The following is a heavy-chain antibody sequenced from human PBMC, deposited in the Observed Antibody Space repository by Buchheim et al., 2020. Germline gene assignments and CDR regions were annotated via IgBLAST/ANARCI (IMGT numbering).Heavy chain of an antibody. CDR2: INSDGSST. CDR1: GFTFSSYW. J-gene: IGHJ6*02. CDR3: ASGDFTPSGYYLKYYYYYGMDV. V-gene: IGHV3-74*01. D-gene: IGHD3-22*01. Sequence: EVQLVESGGGLVQPGGSLRLSCAASGFTFSSYWMHWVRQAPGKGLVWVSRINSDGSSTSYADSVKGRFTISRDNAKNTLYLQMNSLRAEDTAVYYCASGDFTPSGYYLKYYYYYGMDVWGQGTT.